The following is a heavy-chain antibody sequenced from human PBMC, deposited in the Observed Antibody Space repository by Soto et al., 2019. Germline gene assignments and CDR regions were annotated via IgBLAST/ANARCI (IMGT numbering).Heavy chain of an antibody. CDR2: IIPILGIA. D-gene: IGHD6-13*01. Sequence: QVQLVQSGAEVKKPGSSVKVSCKASGGTFSSYTISWVRQAPGQGLEWMGRIIPILGIANYAQKFEGRVTITADKSASTAYMELSSLRSEEPAVYCCARTGEPLAAAQYWGQGTLVTVSS. CDR3: ARTGEPLAAAQY. V-gene: IGHV1-69*02. CDR1: GGTFSSYT. J-gene: IGHJ4*02.